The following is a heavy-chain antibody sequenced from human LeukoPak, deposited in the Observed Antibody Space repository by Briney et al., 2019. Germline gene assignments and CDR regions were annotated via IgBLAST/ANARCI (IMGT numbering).Heavy chain of an antibody. Sequence: SETLSLTCTVSGGSISSYYWSWIRQPPGKGLEWIGYIYYSGSTNYNPSLKSRVTISVDTSKNQFSLKLSSVTAADTAVYYCARRSRYYDSSGHDYWGQGTPVTVSS. V-gene: IGHV4-59*08. CDR2: IYYSGST. CDR3: ARRSRYYDSSGHDY. D-gene: IGHD3-22*01. CDR1: GGSISSYY. J-gene: IGHJ4*02.